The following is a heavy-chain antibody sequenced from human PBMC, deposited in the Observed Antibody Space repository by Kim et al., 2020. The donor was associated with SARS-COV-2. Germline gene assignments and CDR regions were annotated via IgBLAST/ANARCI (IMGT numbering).Heavy chain of an antibody. J-gene: IGHJ4*02. CDR1: GFTFSSYA. D-gene: IGHD3-10*01. V-gene: IGHV3-23*01. CDR2: ISGSGGST. Sequence: GGSLRLSCAASGFTFSSYAMSWVRQAPGKGLEWVSAISGSGGSTYYADSVKGRFTISRDNSKNTLYLQMNSLRAEDTAVYYCAEALGSESYYGYWGQGTLVTVSS. CDR3: AEALGSESYYGY.